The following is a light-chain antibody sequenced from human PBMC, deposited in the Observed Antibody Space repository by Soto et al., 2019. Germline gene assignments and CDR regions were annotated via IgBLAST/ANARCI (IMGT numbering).Light chain of an antibody. CDR3: TSYTSGSTTYV. CDR2: DVT. Sequence: QSVLTQPASVSGCPGQSITISCTGTSSDVGGYNYVSWYQQHPGKAPKLMIYDVTNRPSGVSDRFSGSKSGNTASLTISGLQAEDEADYYCTSYTSGSTTYVFGTRTKLTVL. V-gene: IGLV2-14*01. J-gene: IGLJ1*01. CDR1: SSDVGGYNY.